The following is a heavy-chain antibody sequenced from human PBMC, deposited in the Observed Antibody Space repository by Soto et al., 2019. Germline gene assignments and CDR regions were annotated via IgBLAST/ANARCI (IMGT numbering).Heavy chain of an antibody. CDR3: ARERPDGARLDP. J-gene: IGHJ5*02. Sequence: ASVKVSCKAAGYTFTSYDINWVRQATGQGLEWMGWMNPNSGNTGYAQKFQGRVTMTRNTSISTAYMELSSLRSEDTAVYYCARERPDGARLDPWGQGTLVTVSS. D-gene: IGHD6-6*01. V-gene: IGHV1-8*01. CDR2: MNPNSGNT. CDR1: GYTFTSYD.